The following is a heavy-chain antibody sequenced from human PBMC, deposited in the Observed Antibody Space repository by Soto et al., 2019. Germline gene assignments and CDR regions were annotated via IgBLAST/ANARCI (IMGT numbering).Heavy chain of an antibody. J-gene: IGHJ6*02. Sequence: QVQLVQSGAEVKKPGASVKVSCKASGYTFTSYAMHWVRQAPGQRLEWMGWINAGNGNTKYSQKFQGRITITRDTSASTAYMELSSLISEDTAVYYCARDRPVSYYDFWSGGDVWGQGTTVTVSS. V-gene: IGHV1-3*01. CDR3: ARDRPVSYYDFWSGGDV. D-gene: IGHD3-3*01. CDR1: GYTFTSYA. CDR2: INAGNGNT.